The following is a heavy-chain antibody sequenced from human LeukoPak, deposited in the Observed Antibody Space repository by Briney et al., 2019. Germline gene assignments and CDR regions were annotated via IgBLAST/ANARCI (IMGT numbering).Heavy chain of an antibody. J-gene: IGHJ3*02. Sequence: PGGSLRLSCAGSGFTLSSYAMSWVRQAPGKGLEWVANIKQDGSEKYYVDSVKGRFTISRDNAKNSLYLQMNSLRAEDTAVYYCATQQLGPHDAFDIWGQGTLVTVSS. CDR1: GFTLSSYA. CDR3: ATQQLGPHDAFDI. V-gene: IGHV3-7*01. D-gene: IGHD6-13*01. CDR2: IKQDGSEK.